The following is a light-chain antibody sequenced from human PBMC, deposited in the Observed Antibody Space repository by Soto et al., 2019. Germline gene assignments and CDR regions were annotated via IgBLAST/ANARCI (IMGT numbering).Light chain of an antibody. CDR1: QSVSSN. CDR3: HQYNNWPRT. J-gene: IGKJ1*01. CDR2: DAS. Sequence: EVLRMQSPANLSVSPGERATLSCRASQSVSSNLAWYQQKPGQAPRLLIYDASTRATGIPARFSGSGSGTEFTLTISSLQSEDFAVYYCHQYNNWPRTFGQGTKV. V-gene: IGKV3-15*01.